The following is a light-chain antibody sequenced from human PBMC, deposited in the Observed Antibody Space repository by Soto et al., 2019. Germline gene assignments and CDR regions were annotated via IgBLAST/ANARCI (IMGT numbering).Light chain of an antibody. J-gene: IGLJ2*01. CDR2: GDN. Sequence: QAVVTQPPSVSGAPGQRVTISCTGSDSNIGARFDVHWYQQRPQTAPKLLISGDNNRPAGVPDRFSGSRSGTSASLTITGLQAEDEADYYCQSYDSRRSGSELFGGGTKVTVL. CDR3: QSYDSRRSGSEL. V-gene: IGLV1-40*01. CDR1: DSNIGARFD.